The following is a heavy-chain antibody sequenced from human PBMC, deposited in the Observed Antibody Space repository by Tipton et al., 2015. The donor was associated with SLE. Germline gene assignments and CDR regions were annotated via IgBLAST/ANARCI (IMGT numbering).Heavy chain of an antibody. J-gene: IGHJ4*02. CDR3: ARGGPVGY. CDR1: GGSISSGDYY. V-gene: IGHV4-30-4*01. CDR2: IYYSGST. Sequence: LRLSCTVSGGSISSGDYYWSWIRQPPGKGLEWIGYIYYSGSTYYNPSLKSRVTISVDTSKNQFSLKLSSVTAADTAVYYCARGGPVGYWGQGTLVTVSS.